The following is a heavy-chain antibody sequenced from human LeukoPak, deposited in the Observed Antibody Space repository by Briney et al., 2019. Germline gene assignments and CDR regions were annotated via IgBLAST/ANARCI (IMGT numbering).Heavy chain of an antibody. CDR1: GDSISRSTYY. V-gene: IGHV4-39*02. D-gene: IGHD6-25*01. Sequence: SETLSLTCTVSGDSISRSTYYWAWIRQPPGKGLEWIGSVYYGRSPYFNPSLESRATISVDTSKNHFSLKMSSVTAADTAVYYCARSSGSGTFSYWGQGTLVTVSS. CDR3: ARSSGSGTFSY. CDR2: VYYGRSP. J-gene: IGHJ4*02.